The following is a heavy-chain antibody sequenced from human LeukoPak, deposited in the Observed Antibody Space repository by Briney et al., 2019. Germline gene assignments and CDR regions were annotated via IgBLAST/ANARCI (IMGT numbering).Heavy chain of an antibody. V-gene: IGHV4-31*03. J-gene: IGHJ3*02. CDR3: AREDTMVRGASRPDAFDI. CDR1: GDSISSGGYY. CDR2: IDYSGST. Sequence: SQTLSLTCTVSGDSISSGGYYWSWIRQHPGKGLEWIGYIDYSGSTYYNPSLKSRVTISVDTSKNQFSLKLSSVTAADTAVYYCAREDTMVRGASRPDAFDIWGQGTMVTVSS. D-gene: IGHD3-10*01.